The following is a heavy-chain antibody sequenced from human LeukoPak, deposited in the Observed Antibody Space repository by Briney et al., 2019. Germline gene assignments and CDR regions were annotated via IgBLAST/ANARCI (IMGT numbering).Heavy chain of an antibody. Sequence: SETLSLTCAVYGGSFSGYYWSWIRQPPGKGLEWIGEINHSGSTNYNPSLKSRVAISVDTSKNQFSLKLSSVTAADTAVYYCARGGGYCSSTSCPERWWFDPWGQGTLVTVSS. CDR1: GGSFSGYY. J-gene: IGHJ5*02. CDR2: INHSGST. CDR3: ARGGGYCSSTSCPERWWFDP. V-gene: IGHV4-34*01. D-gene: IGHD2-2*01.